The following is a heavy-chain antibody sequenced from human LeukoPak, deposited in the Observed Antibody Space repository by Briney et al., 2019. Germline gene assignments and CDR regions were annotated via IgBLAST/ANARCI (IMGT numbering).Heavy chain of an antibody. D-gene: IGHD2-21*02. V-gene: IGHV3-21*06. Sequence: GGSLRLSCAASGLGFSSFSFNWIRQAPGKGLEWVSCISSTSTYINYTDSVKGRFTISRDNAKNSLYLQMNSLRAEDTAVYYCATLGPTGGDFTYNWFDTWGQGTLVTVSS. CDR1: GLGFSSFS. J-gene: IGHJ5*02. CDR3: ATLGPTGGDFTYNWFDT. CDR2: ISSTSTYI.